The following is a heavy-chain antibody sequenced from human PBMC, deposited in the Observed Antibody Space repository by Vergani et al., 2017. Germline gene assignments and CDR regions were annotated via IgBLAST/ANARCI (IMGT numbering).Heavy chain of an antibody. CDR1: GFTFSSYG. J-gene: IGHJ4*02. D-gene: IGHD1-26*01. Sequence: QVQLVESGGGVVQPGRSLRLCCAASGFTFSSYGMHWVRQAPGKGLEWVAVISYDGSNKYYADSVKGRFTISRDNSKNTLYLQMNSLRAEDTAVYYCAKGGRGSYYGGLDYWGQGTLVTVSS. CDR2: ISYDGSNK. CDR3: AKGGRGSYYGGLDY. V-gene: IGHV3-30*18.